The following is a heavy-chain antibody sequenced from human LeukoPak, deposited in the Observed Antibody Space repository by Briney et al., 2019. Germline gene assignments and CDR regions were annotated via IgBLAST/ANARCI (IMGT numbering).Heavy chain of an antibody. V-gene: IGHV4-34*01. CDR3: ARRMENYDVLNMDAFDI. J-gene: IGHJ3*02. Sequence: PSETLSLTCAVYVGSLRGYYWSWIRQTPGKGLEWIAEINLSGTINWNPSLKRRVTISLDTSKNQLSLKLTSMTAADTAVYYCARRMENYDVLNMDAFDIWGHGTRVTVSS. CDR1: VGSLRGYY. D-gene: IGHD3-9*01. CDR2: INLSGTI.